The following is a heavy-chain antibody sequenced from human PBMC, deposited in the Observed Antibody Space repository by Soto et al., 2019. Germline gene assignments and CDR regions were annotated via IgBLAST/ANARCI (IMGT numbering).Heavy chain of an antibody. D-gene: IGHD1-1*01. CDR1: GFILSDYY. CDR3: ATSTTVTTPYYFDY. J-gene: IGHJ4*02. V-gene: IGHV3-11*05. Sequence: QVQLVESGGGLVRPGGSLRLACAASGFILSDYYMTWIRQAPGKGLEWISYISGGSTYTNYADSVKGRFTISRDNTKNSLYLQMSGLRAEDTAIYYCATSTTVTTPYYFDYWGQGTLVTVSS. CDR2: ISGGSTYT.